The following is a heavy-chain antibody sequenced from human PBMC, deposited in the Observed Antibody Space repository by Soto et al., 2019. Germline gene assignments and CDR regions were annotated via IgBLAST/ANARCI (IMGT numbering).Heavy chain of an antibody. D-gene: IGHD5-18*01. CDR2: ISYDGSNK. CDR1: GFPFICSC. Sequence: GGSLRVSCSASGFPFICSCMHWVRQAPGKGLEWVAVISYDGSNKYYADSVKGRFTISRDNSKNTLYLQMNSLRAEDTAVYYCAYSNTAMLDYWGQGTLVTVSS. CDR3: AYSNTAMLDY. V-gene: IGHV3-30*03. J-gene: IGHJ4*02.